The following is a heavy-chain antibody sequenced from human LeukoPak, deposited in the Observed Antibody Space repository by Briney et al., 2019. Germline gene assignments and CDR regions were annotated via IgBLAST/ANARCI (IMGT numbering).Heavy chain of an antibody. CDR2: ISYDGSNK. V-gene: IGHV3-30*04. D-gene: IGHD3-10*01. Sequence: TGGSLRLSCAASGFTFSSYAMHWVRQAPGKGLEWEAVISYDGSNKYYADSVKGRFTISRDNSKNTLYLQMNSLRAEDSAVYYCAKNYGSGSSVKYYYYMDVWGKGTTVTVSS. CDR1: GFTFSSYA. J-gene: IGHJ6*03. CDR3: AKNYGSGSSVKYYYYMDV.